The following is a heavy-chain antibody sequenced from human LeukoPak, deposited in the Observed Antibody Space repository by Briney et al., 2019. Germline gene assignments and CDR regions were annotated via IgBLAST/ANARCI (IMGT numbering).Heavy chain of an antibody. J-gene: IGHJ3*02. CDR3: ASFGILVSWGAFDI. CDR2: IKEDGSIK. D-gene: IGHD5/OR15-5a*01. V-gene: IGHV3-7*01. Sequence: PGGSLRLSCAASGFTVSNNYMNWDRQAPGKGPEWVASIKEDGSIKYYVDSVKGRFTISRDNAKNSLYLQMSSLRAEDMAVYYCASFGILVSWGAFDIWGQGTMVTVSS. CDR1: GFTVSNNY.